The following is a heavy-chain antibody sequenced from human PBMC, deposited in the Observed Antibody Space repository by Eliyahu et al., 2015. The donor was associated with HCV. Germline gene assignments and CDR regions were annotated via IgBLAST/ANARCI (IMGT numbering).Heavy chain of an antibody. D-gene: IGHD3-3*01. CDR2: FDPAYDER. J-gene: IGHJ3*01. Sequence: QVQLVQSGAEVKKPGASVKVSCXVSGHTLSELAMDWVRQAPGKGLEWMGSFDPAYDERIYAPKFQGRVTMTEDTSTDTAYMALSGLGSEDTAVYYCATQDWVSGVVHYAFDVWGQGTKVTVSS. CDR3: ATQDWVSGVVHYAFDV. V-gene: IGHV1-24*01. CDR1: GHTLSELA.